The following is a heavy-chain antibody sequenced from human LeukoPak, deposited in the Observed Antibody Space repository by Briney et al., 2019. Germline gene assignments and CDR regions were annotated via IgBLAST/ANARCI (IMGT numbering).Heavy chain of an antibody. V-gene: IGHV4-30-2*01. CDR2: IYHSRST. CDR1: GGSLTSGGYS. D-gene: IGHD4-17*01. Sequence: SETLSLTCALSGGSLTSGGYSWSWIRQPPGKGLEWIGYIYHSRSTYYNPSLKSRVTISVDRSKNQFSLKLSSVTAADTAVYYCARDNGDYGLGYWGQGTLVTVSS. J-gene: IGHJ4*02. CDR3: ARDNGDYGLGY.